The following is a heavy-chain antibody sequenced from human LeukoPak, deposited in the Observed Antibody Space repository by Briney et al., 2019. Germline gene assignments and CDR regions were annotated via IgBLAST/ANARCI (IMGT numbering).Heavy chain of an antibody. CDR1: GFTFSDYY. J-gene: IGHJ4*02. CDR2: ISSSSTYT. D-gene: IGHD6-19*01. Sequence: PGGSLRLSCAASGFTFSDYYMSRIRQAPGKGLEWLSYISSSSTYTNYADSVKGRFTISRDNAKNSLYLQMNSLRAEDTAVYYCARDLKGSAWYVDYWGQGTLVTVSS. CDR3: ARDLKGSAWYVDY. V-gene: IGHV3-11*05.